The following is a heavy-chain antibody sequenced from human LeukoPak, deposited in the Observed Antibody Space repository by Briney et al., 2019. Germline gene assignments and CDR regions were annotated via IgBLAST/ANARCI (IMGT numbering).Heavy chain of an antibody. CDR3: AKREHSSSWSAYYYYYMDV. J-gene: IGHJ6*03. CDR2: ISGSGGGT. CDR1: GFTFSSYA. V-gene: IGHV3-23*01. D-gene: IGHD6-13*01. Sequence: GGSLRLSCAASGFTFSSYAMSWGRQAPGKGLEWVSAISGSGGGTYYADSVKGRFTISRDNSKNTLYLQMNSLRAEDTAVYYCAKREHSSSWSAYYYYYMDVWGKGTTVTVSS.